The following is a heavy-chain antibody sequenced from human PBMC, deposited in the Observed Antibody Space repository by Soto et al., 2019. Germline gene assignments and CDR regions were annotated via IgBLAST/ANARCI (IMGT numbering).Heavy chain of an antibody. CDR2: INHSGSA. V-gene: IGHV4-34*01. CDR1: GGSFSDYI. CDR3: ARGLISGSHYSGGWYYFDS. Sequence: QVQLQQSGAGLLKPSETLSLTSDVYGGSFSDYIWTWIRQTPGKGLQWIGQINHSGSANYNPSLKSRVTISVHTSSSQFSLELSSVTAADTAVYYCARGLISGSHYSGGWYYFDSWGQGTQVTVSS. J-gene: IGHJ4*02. D-gene: IGHD1-26*01.